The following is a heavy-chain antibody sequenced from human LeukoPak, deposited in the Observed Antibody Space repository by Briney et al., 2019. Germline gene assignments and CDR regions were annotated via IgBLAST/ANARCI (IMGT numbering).Heavy chain of an antibody. V-gene: IGHV3-21*01. D-gene: IGHD2-2*01. CDR3: ATQGVPAAMDY. J-gene: IGHJ4*02. Sequence: GGSPRLSCAASGFNFRSYSINWVRQDPGKGLDWVSSISSGGNYRYYADSVKGRFTISRDKAKNSLYLQMNSLRAEDTAVYYCATQGVPAAMDYWGQGTLVTVSS. CDR2: ISSGGNYR. CDR1: GFNFRSYS.